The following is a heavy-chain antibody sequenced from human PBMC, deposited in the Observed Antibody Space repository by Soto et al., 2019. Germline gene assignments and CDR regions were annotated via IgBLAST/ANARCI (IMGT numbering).Heavy chain of an antibody. D-gene: IGHD3-10*01. CDR1: GFTFSNYW. J-gene: IGHJ6*02. CDR3: ATDTGFGESMDV. CDR2: INSDGSST. Sequence: GGSLRLSCAASGFTFSNYWMHWVRQAPGKGLVWVSRINSDGSSTSYADSVKGRFTISRDNAKNTLYLQMNSLRAEDTAVYYCATDTGFGESMDVWGQGTTVTVSS. V-gene: IGHV3-74*01.